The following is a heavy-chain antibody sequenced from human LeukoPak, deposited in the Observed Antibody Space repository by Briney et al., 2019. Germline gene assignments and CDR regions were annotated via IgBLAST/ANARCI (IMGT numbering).Heavy chain of an antibody. CDR3: ARGTAGYCSGGSCSGGWFDP. CDR1: GGSFSGYC. J-gene: IGHJ5*02. D-gene: IGHD2-15*01. CDR2: INHSGST. Sequence: SETLSLTCAVYGGSFSGYCWSWIRQPPGKGLEWIGEINHSGSTNYNPSLKSRVTISVDTSKNQFSLKLSSVTAADTAVYYCARGTAGYCSGGSCSGGWFDPWGQGTLVTVSS. V-gene: IGHV4-34*01.